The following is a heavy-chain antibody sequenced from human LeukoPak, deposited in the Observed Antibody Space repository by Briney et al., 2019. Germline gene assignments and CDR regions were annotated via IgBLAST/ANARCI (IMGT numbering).Heavy chain of an antibody. CDR3: AHYGDYRFMYYFDY. Sequence: SGPTLVNPTQTLTLTCTFSGFSLSTSGVGVGWIRQSPGKALEWLALIYWNDDNRYSPSLKSRLTITKDTSKNQVVLTMTNMDPLDTATYYCAHYGDYRFMYYFDYWGQGTLVTVSS. J-gene: IGHJ4*02. V-gene: IGHV2-5*01. D-gene: IGHD4-17*01. CDR1: GFSLSTSGVG. CDR2: IYWNDDN.